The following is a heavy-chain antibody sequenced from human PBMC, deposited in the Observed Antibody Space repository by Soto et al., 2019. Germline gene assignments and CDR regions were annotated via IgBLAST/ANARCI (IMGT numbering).Heavy chain of an antibody. CDR3: ARAVRGGYHDY. J-gene: IGHJ4*02. Sequence: QVQLVQSGAEVKKPAASVKVSCKASGYTFTSYAMHWVRQAPGQRLEWMGWINAGNGNTKYSQKFQGRVTITRDTSASTAYRELISLRSEDTAVDYCARAVRGGYHDYWGKGTLVTVSS. CDR2: INAGNGNT. V-gene: IGHV1-3*01. CDR1: GYTFTSYA. D-gene: IGHD3-10*01.